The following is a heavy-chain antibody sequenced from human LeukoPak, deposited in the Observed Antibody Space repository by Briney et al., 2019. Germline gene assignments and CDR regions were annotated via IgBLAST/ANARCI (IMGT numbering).Heavy chain of an antibody. D-gene: IGHD3-16*01. J-gene: IGHJ4*02. CDR3: AIGRGEILDY. V-gene: IGHV1-58*01. CDR2: IVVGIGNT. CDR1: GFTFSNSA. Sequence: VASVKVSCKASGFTFSNSAVQWVRQARGHRLEWIGWIVVGIGNTHYAQMFQDRVIITRDMSANTAYMELGSLRSEDTAVYYCAIGRGEILDYWGQGTLVTVSS.